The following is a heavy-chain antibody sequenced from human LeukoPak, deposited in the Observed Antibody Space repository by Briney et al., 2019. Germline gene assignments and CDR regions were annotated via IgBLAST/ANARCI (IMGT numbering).Heavy chain of an antibody. CDR1: GFTFSSYT. J-gene: IGHJ4*02. CDR3: AREVNWRFDY. V-gene: IGHV3-64*01. D-gene: IGHD1-1*01. CDR2: ISSNGGST. Sequence: GGSLRLSCAASGFTFSSYTMYWVRQAPGKGLEYVSAISSNGGSTYYANSVKGRFTISRDNSRNTLYLQMGSLRGEDMAVYYCAREVNWRFDYWGQGTLVTVSS.